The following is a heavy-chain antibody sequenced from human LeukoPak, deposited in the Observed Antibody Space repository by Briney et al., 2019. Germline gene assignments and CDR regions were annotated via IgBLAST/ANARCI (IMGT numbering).Heavy chain of an antibody. CDR2: IYYSGST. V-gene: IGHV4-59*01. J-gene: IGHJ5*02. Sequence: KPSETLSLTCIVSSGSINDYYWSWIRQPPGKGLEWIGYIYYSGSTSYNPSLKSRATISVDTSKNHLSLKLSSVTAADTAVYYCASVHNSRTYWFDPWGQGTPVTVSS. CDR1: SGSINDYY. CDR3: ASVHNSRTYWFDP. D-gene: IGHD2-2*01.